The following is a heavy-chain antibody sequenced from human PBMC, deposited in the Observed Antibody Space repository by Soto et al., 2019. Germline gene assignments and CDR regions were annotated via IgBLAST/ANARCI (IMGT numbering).Heavy chain of an antibody. Sequence: EVQLLESGGGLVQPGGSLRLSCAASGFIFNTYAMSWVRQAPGKGLEWVSAIRGNGGRTYYADSVKGRFTISRDNSKNTLYLQMNSLRAGDTAVYHCAKYIESQLAFDYWGQGTLVTVSS. CDR3: AKYIESQLAFDY. V-gene: IGHV3-23*01. D-gene: IGHD6-13*01. CDR2: IRGNGGRT. J-gene: IGHJ4*02. CDR1: GFIFNTYA.